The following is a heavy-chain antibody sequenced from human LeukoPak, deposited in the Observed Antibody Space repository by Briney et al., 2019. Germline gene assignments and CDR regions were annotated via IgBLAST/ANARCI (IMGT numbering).Heavy chain of an antibody. CDR1: GGTFSSYA. D-gene: IGHD3-22*01. CDR2: IIPIFGTA. V-gene: IGHV1-69*13. CDR3: ALAAYYDSSGFKYYFDY. J-gene: IGHJ4*02. Sequence: ASVKVSCKASGGTFSSYAISWVRQAPGQGLEWMGGIIPIFGTANYAQKLQGRVTITADESTSTAYMELSSLRSEDTAVYYCALAAYYDSSGFKYYFDYWGQGTLVTVSS.